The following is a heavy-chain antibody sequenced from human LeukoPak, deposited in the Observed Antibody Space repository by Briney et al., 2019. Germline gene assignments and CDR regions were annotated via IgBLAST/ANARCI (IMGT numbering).Heavy chain of an antibody. CDR1: GFTFSNAW. D-gene: IGHD3-9*01. CDR3: TTAPPLRYFDWLLPYDY. CDR2: IKSKTDGGTT. J-gene: IGHJ4*02. Sequence: GGSLRLSCAASGFTFSNAWMSWVRQAPGKGLEWVGRIKSKTDGGTTDYAAPVKGRFTISRDDSKNTLYLQMNSLKTEDTAVYYCTTAPPLRYFDWLLPYDYWGQGTLVTVSS. V-gene: IGHV3-15*01.